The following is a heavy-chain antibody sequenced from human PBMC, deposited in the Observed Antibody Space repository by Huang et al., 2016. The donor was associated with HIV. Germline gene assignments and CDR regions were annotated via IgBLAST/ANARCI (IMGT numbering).Heavy chain of an antibody. CDR2: VNPEDGER. J-gene: IGHJ4*02. CDR1: GDTLTESS. V-gene: IGHV1-24*01. D-gene: IGHD3-10*01. Sequence: QVQLTQSGAEVKKPGASVKVSCKISGDTLTESSMHWVRQAPGKGLEGMGSVNPEDGERVYAQRFQGRVTMTEDTTTETAYLELSSLRSEDTAVYYCATEGLWGEGNTLDYWGQGTLVTVSS. CDR3: ATEGLWGEGNTLDY.